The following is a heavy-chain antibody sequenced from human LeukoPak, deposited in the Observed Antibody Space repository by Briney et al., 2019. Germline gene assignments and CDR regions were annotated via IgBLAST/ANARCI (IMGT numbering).Heavy chain of an antibody. CDR1: GFTFSSYS. CDR2: ISSSSSYI. D-gene: IGHD2-2*01. CDR3: ANLIVVVPASFDY. V-gene: IGHV3-21*04. J-gene: IGHJ4*02. Sequence: PGGSLRLSCAASGFTFSSYSMNWVRQAPGKGLEWVSSISSSSSYIYYADSVKGRFTISRDNSKNTLYLQMNSLRAEDTAVYYCANLIVVVPASFDYWGQGTLVTVSS.